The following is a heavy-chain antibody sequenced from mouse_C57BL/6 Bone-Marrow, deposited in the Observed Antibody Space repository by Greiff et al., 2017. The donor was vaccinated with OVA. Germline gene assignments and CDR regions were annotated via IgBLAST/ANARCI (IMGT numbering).Heavy chain of an antibody. Sequence: EVQLVESGGGLVKPGGSLKLSCAASGFTFSSYAMSWVRQTPEKRLEWVATISAGGSYTYYPDNVKGRFTISRDKAKNNLYLQMSHLKSEDTALYYCAREGYSALFGYWGQGTLVTVTA. CDR2: ISAGGSYT. V-gene: IGHV5-4*01. CDR1: GFTFSSYA. D-gene: IGHD2-14*01. CDR3: AREGYSALFGY. J-gene: IGHJ3*01.